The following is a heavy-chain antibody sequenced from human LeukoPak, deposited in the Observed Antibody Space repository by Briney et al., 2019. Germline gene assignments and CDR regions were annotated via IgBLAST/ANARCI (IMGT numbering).Heavy chain of an antibody. CDR2: IYYSGST. D-gene: IGHD6-13*01. V-gene: IGHV4-39*07. Sequence: SETLSLTCTVSGGSISSSSYYWGWIRQPPGKGLEWIGSIYYSGSTYYNPSLKSRVTISVDTSKNQFSLKLSSVTAADTAVYYCARDQQYTGAIYYYYYMDVWGKGTTVTVSS. J-gene: IGHJ6*03. CDR3: ARDQQYTGAIYYYYYMDV. CDR1: GGSISSSSYY.